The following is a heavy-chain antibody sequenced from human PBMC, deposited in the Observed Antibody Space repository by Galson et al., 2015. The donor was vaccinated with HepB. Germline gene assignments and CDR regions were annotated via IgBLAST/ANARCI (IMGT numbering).Heavy chain of an antibody. CDR1: GFTFRSYA. J-gene: IGHJ4*02. V-gene: IGHV3-23*01. CDR3: AKFRETETPTARVSDYFAY. D-gene: IGHD5-18*01. CDR2: ISGSGGST. Sequence: SLRLSCAASGFTFRSYAMSWVRQAPGKGLEWVSGISGSGGSTYYADSVKGRFTISRDNSKNTLYLQITSLRAEDTAVYYCAKFRETETPTARVSDYFAYWGQGTLVTVSS.